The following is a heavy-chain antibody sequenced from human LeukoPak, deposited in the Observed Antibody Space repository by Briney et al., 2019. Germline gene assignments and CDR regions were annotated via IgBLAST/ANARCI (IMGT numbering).Heavy chain of an antibody. D-gene: IGHD5-18*01. Sequence: SETLSLTCAVYGGSFSGYYWSWIRQPPGKGLDWIGEINHSGSTNYNPSLKSRVTISVDTSKNQFSLKLSSVTAADTAVYYCARPRRYGLYAFDIWGQGTMVTVSS. CDR2: INHSGST. CDR3: ARPRRYGLYAFDI. CDR1: GGSFSGYY. V-gene: IGHV4-34*01. J-gene: IGHJ3*02.